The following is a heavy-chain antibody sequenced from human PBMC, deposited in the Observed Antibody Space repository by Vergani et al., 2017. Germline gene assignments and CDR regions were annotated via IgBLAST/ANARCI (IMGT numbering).Heavy chain of an antibody. CDR3: AKQYFVSGNYLFYY. Sequence: EVQLVESGGGLVQPGGSLRLSCAASGFTLSDHVMDWVRQGPGKGLEWVSGISGSGVCAYYTDSVKGRFTISRDNSKNMLFLQMNNLRTEDTDIYDCAKQYFVSGNYLFYYRGQGTLVTVSS. CDR2: ISGSGVCA. D-gene: IGHD3-9*01. J-gene: IGHJ4*02. CDR1: GFTLSDHV. V-gene: IGHV3-23*04.